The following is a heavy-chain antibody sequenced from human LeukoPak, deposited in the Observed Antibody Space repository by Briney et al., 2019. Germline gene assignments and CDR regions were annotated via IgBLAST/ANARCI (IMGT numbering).Heavy chain of an antibody. D-gene: IGHD6-19*01. CDR3: ARVFFSSSSGCYGYAFDI. J-gene: IGHJ3*02. CDR1: GFTFSSYA. V-gene: IGHV3-23*01. Sequence: GGSLRLSCAASGFTFSSYAMSWVRQAPGKGLEWVSAISGSGGSTYYADSVKGRFTISRDNAKNSLYLQMNSLRAEDTAVYYCARVFFSSSSGCYGYAFDIWGQGTMVTVSS. CDR2: ISGSGGST.